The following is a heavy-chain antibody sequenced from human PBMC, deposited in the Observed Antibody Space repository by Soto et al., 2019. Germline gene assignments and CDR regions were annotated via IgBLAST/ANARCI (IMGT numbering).Heavy chain of an antibody. CDR3: ARRDCSGGSCREYYFDY. V-gene: IGHV5-51*01. J-gene: IGHJ4*02. Sequence: GESLKISCKGSGYSFTSYWIGWVRQMPGKGLEWMGIIYPGDSDTRYSPSFQGQVTISADKSISTAYLQWSSLKASDTAMYCCARRDCSGGSCREYYFDYWGQGTLVTVSS. D-gene: IGHD2-15*01. CDR2: IYPGDSDT. CDR1: GYSFTSYW.